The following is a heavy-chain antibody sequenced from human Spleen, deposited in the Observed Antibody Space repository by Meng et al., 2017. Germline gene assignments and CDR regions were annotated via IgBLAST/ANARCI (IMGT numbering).Heavy chain of an antibody. CDR1: GYTFTGYY. CDR3: ARDEDISAAGKLFGDY. J-gene: IGHJ4*02. CDR2: INPKSGDT. V-gene: IGHV1-2*06. D-gene: IGHD6-25*01. Sequence: QGQLVQSGAEVKKPGASVKVSCKASGYTFTGYYIHWVRRAPGQGLEWMGRINPKSGDTHYAQKFQARVTMTGDTSISTAYMELSGLRSDDTAMYYCARDEDISAAGKLFGDYWGQGTLVTVSS.